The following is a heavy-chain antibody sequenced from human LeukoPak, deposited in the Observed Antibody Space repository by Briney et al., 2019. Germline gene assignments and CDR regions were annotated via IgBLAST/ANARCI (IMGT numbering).Heavy chain of an antibody. CDR1: GYTFTSYD. J-gene: IGHJ4*02. Sequence: ASVKVSCKASGYTFTSYDINWVRQATGQRLEWMGWMNLNSGNIGYAQKFQGRVTMTRNTSISTAYMELSRLRSEDTAVYYCARGGVRGDFDYWGQGTLVTVSS. V-gene: IGHV1-8*01. CDR2: MNLNSGNI. D-gene: IGHD3-10*01. CDR3: ARGGVRGDFDY.